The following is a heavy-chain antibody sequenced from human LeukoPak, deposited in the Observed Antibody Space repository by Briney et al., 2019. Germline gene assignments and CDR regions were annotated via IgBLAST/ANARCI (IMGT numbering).Heavy chain of an antibody. CDR3: ARVGWGLWFGGNFDY. V-gene: IGHV4-39*07. D-gene: IGHD3-10*01. J-gene: IGHJ4*02. CDR2: IDYSGST. CDR1: GGSISNTNYY. Sequence: PSETLSLTCTVSGGSISNTNYYWGWIRQAPGKGLEWIGSIDYSGSTNYNPSLKSRVTISVDKSKNQFSLKLSSVTAADTAVYYCARVGWGLWFGGNFDYWGQGTLVTVSS.